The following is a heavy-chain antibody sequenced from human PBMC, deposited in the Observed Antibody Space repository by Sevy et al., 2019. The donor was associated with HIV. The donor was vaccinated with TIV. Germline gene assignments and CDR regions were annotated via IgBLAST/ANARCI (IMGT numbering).Heavy chain of an antibody. D-gene: IGHD4-17*01. CDR1: CGSISSSGYY. V-gene: IGHV4-39*01. CDR3: ARHPYGDYVGYFDP. CDR2: IYYSGST. J-gene: IGHJ5*02. Sequence: SETLSLTCTVSCGSISSSGYYWGWIRQPPGMGLEWLGSIYYSGSTYYNPSLKSRVTISVDTSKNQFSLKMNSVTAADTAVYYCARHPYGDYVGYFDPWGQGTLVTVSS.